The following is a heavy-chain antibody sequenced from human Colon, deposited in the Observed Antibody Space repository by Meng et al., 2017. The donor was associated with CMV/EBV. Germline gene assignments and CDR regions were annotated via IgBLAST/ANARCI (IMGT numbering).Heavy chain of an antibody. CDR1: GGSISSTSYY. CDR2: VYYSGYT. V-gene: IGHV4-39*07. D-gene: IGHD2-21*01. Sequence: SETLSLTCNVSGGSISSTSYYWAWIRQSPGKGLEWIGCVYYSGYTYSNPSLSSRLSISVDRSKNQFFLRLSSVTAADTAVYYCARDRHSEVVIALKGTFDIWGQGTRVTVSS. CDR3: ARDRHSEVVIALKGTFDI. J-gene: IGHJ3*02.